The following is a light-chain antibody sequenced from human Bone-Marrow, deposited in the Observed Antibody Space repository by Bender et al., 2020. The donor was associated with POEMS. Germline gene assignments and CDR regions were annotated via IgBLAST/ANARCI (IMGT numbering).Light chain of an antibody. V-gene: IGLV3-1*01. CDR3: QAWDTYSVI. CDR2: QDT. Sequence: SYEVTQPPSVSVSPGQTASITCSGDDLGDKYVAWHQQKPGQSPVLVIYQDTKRPSGIPERFSGSNSGNTATLTISGTQAMDEAGYYCQAWDTYSVIFGGGTKLTVL. J-gene: IGLJ2*01. CDR1: DLGDKY.